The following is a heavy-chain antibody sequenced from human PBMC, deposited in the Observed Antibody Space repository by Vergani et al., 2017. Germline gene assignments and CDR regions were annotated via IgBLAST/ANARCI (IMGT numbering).Heavy chain of an antibody. Sequence: QLQLQESGPGLVKPSETLSLTCTVSGGSISSSSYYWGWIRQPPGKGLEWIGSIYYSGSTYYNPSLKSRVTISVDTSKNQFSRKLSSVTAADTAVYYCAXCVHTYDILTGPPPFDPWGQGTLVTVSS. D-gene: IGHD3-9*01. J-gene: IGHJ5*02. CDR2: IYYSGST. CDR3: AXCVHTYDILTGPPPFDP. V-gene: IGHV4-39*07. CDR1: GGSISSSSYY.